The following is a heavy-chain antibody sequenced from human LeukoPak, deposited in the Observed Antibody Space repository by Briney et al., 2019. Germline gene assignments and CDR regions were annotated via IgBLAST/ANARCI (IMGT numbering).Heavy chain of an antibody. D-gene: IGHD4-23*01. Sequence: SETLSLTCAVYGGSFSGYDWSWIRQPPGKGLEWIGEINHSGSTNYNPSLKSRVTISVDTSKNQFSLKLSSLTAADTAVYYCARGEDYGDKSCWFDPWGQGTLVTVSS. J-gene: IGHJ5*02. CDR1: GGSFSGYD. CDR3: ARGEDYGDKSCWFDP. V-gene: IGHV4-34*01. CDR2: INHSGST.